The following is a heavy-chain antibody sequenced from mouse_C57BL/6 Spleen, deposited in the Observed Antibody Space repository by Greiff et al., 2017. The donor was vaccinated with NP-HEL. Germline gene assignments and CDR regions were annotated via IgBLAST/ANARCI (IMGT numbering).Heavy chain of an antibody. CDR2: INPYNGGT. J-gene: IGHJ3*01. CDR1: GYTFTDYY. CDR3: ARRRGAYYLFAY. D-gene: IGHD2-10*01. V-gene: IGHV1-19*01. Sequence: EVHLVESGPVLVKPGASVKMSCKASGYTFTDYYMNWVKQSHGKSLEWIGVINPYNGGTSYNQKFKGKATLTVDKSSSTAYMELNSLTSEDSAVYYCARRRGAYYLFAYWGQGTLVTVSA.